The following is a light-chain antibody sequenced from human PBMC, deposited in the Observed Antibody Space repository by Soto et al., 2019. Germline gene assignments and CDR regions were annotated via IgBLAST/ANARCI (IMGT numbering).Light chain of an antibody. Sequence: EIVMTQSPAILSVSPGEGATLSCRASQSVSSNLAWYQQKFGQTPRLLIHGASTRATGIPARFSGSGSGTEFTLTISSLQSEDSAVYYCQQYNSWPPNTFGQGTKLEIK. CDR3: QQYNSWPPNT. J-gene: IGKJ2*01. CDR2: GAS. CDR1: QSVSSN. V-gene: IGKV3-15*01.